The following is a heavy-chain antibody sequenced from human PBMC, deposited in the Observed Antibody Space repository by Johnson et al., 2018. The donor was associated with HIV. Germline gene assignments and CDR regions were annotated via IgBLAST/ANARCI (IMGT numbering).Heavy chain of an antibody. CDR3: ARRDGFDYGNAFDI. CDR2: INADGSRT. J-gene: IGHJ3*02. Sequence: VQLVESGGGVVQPGRSLRLSCVVSGFTFSHYWMEWVRQAPGEGLVWVSRINADGSRTTYADYVKGRFTISRDNAKNSLFLQMNSLRAEDTALYYCARRDGFDYGNAFDIWGQGTMVTVSS. D-gene: IGHD5-12*01. V-gene: IGHV3-74*02. CDR1: GFTFSHYW.